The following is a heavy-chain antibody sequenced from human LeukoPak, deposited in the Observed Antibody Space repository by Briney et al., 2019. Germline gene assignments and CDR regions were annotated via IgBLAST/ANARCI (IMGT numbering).Heavy chain of an antibody. CDR1: GFTFSSYA. Sequence: GGSLRLSCAASGFTFSSYAMSWVRQAPGKGLEWVSAIVGSGSSTYYADSVKGRFTISRDNSKNTLYLQMNSLRAEDTAVYYCAKYGYSYGTRDAFDIWGQGTMVTVSS. CDR3: AKYGYSYGTRDAFDI. CDR2: IVGSGSST. D-gene: IGHD5-18*01. J-gene: IGHJ3*02. V-gene: IGHV3-23*01.